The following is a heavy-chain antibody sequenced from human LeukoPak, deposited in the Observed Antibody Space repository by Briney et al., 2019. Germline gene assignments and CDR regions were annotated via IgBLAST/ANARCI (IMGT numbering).Heavy chain of an antibody. J-gene: IGHJ6*02. V-gene: IGHV2-5*01. CDR2: IYCHDDK. Sequence: SCLTLANPTPTLTLTCTFSEFSLLTRGVGVGWIRQPPGKALDRLAPIYCHDDKRYSTSLTSRLTITKDTSKNQVDLTITNMDPVDTATYFCAHIAIAWNYDILTGYQNYYDMDVWGQGTTVTVSS. CDR3: AHIAIAWNYDILTGYQNYYDMDV. D-gene: IGHD3-9*01. CDR1: EFSLLTRGVG.